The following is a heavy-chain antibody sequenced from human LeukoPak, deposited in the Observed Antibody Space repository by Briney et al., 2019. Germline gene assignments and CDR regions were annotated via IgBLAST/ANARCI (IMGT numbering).Heavy chain of an antibody. CDR1: GFTFSSYA. Sequence: GGSLRLSCAASGFTFSSYAMHWVRQAPGKGLEWVAVISYDGSNKYYADSVKGRFTISRDNSKNTLYLQMNSLRAEDTAVYYCARDYPGSGSWYYYYYGMDVWGQGTTVTVSS. V-gene: IGHV3-30-3*01. CDR2: ISYDGSNK. D-gene: IGHD6-13*01. J-gene: IGHJ6*02. CDR3: ARDYPGSGSWYYYYYGMDV.